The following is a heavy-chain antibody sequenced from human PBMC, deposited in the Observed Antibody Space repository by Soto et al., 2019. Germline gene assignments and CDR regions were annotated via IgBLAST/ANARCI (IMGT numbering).Heavy chain of an antibody. J-gene: IGHJ6*02. CDR2: ISGTGGST. D-gene: IGHD6-19*01. Sequence: EVQLFESGGGLVQPGGSLRLSCAASGFTFSSYAMSWVRQAPGKGLEWVSVISGTGGSTYYADSVKGRFTISRDNSKNTLYLQMNSLRAEDTAVYYCAKAVEAVGGYLIGYYYYGMDVWGQGTTVTVSS. CDR3: AKAVEAVGGYLIGYYYYGMDV. V-gene: IGHV3-23*01. CDR1: GFTFSSYA.